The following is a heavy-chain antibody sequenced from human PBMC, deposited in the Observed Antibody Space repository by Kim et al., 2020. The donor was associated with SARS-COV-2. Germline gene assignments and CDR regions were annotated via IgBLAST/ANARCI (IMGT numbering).Heavy chain of an antibody. J-gene: IGHJ4*02. CDR1: GDSVSSNTVT. D-gene: IGHD2-15*01. CDR2: TYYRSKWIG. CDR3: ARRYCSGNSCYLDY. V-gene: IGHV6-1*01. Sequence: SQTFSLTCAISGDSVSSNTVTWNWIRQSPSRGLEWLGRTYYRSKWIGEYAESVKSRITINPDTSKNQVSLQLHSVTPEDTAVYYCARRYCSGNSCYLDYWGQGTLVTVSS.